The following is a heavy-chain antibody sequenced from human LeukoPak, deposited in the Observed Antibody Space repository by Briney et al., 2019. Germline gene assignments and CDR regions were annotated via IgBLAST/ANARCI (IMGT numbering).Heavy chain of an antibody. J-gene: IGHJ5*02. V-gene: IGHV6-1*01. CDR3: ARRLTQYDCFDP. Sequence: SQTLSLTCAISGDSVSSNSVTWNWVRQSPSRGLEWLGRTYYRSTWYNDYAVSVRGRITVNPDTSKNQFFLHLNSVTPEDTAVYYCARRLTQYDCFDPWGQGILVTVSS. D-gene: IGHD2-2*01. CDR1: GDSVSSNSVT. CDR2: TYYRSTWYN.